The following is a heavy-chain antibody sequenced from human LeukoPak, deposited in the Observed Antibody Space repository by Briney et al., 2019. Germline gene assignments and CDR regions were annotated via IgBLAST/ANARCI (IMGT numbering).Heavy chain of an antibody. CDR3: ARDGYCSSTSCSTGAFDI. CDR1: GGTFSSYA. Sequence: ASVKVSCKASGGTFSSYAISWVRQAPGQGLEWMGGIIPIFGTANYAQKFQGRVTIAADESTSTAYMELSSLRSEDTAVYYCARDGYCSSTSCSTGAFDIWGQGTMVTVSS. J-gene: IGHJ3*02. D-gene: IGHD2-2*01. V-gene: IGHV1-69*13. CDR2: IIPIFGTA.